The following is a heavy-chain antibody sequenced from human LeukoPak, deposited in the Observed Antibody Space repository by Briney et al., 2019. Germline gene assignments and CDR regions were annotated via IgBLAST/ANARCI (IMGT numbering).Heavy chain of an antibody. V-gene: IGHV1-69*04. D-gene: IGHD4-17*01. CDR2: IIPILGIA. J-gene: IGHJ3*02. CDR3: EYGSGAFDI. CDR1: GGTFSSYA. Sequence: GASVKVSCKASGGTFSSYAISWVRQAPGQGLERMGRIIPILGIANYAQKFQGRVTITADKSTSTAYMELSSLRSGDTAVYYCEYGSGAFDIWGQGTMVTVSS.